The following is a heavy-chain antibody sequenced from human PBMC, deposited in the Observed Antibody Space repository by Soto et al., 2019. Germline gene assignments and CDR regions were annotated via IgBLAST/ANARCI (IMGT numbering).Heavy chain of an antibody. CDR1: GFTFSSYA. CDR3: ATGTVAGTWYFQH. Sequence: GGSLRLSCAASGFTFSSYAMSWVRQAPGKGLEWVSAISGSGGSTYYADSVKGRFTISRDNSKNTLYLQMNSLRAEDTAVYYCATGTVAGTWYFQHWGQGTLVTVSS. V-gene: IGHV3-23*01. D-gene: IGHD6-19*01. CDR2: ISGSGGST. J-gene: IGHJ1*01.